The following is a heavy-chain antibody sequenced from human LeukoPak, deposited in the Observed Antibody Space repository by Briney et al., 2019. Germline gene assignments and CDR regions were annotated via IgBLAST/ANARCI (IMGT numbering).Heavy chain of an antibody. CDR1: GFTFSSYA. V-gene: IGHV3-23*01. J-gene: IGHJ4*02. D-gene: IGHD2-21*02. CDR3: ARGAGEQYCGGDCFGDVFKAPFDY. Sequence: GGSLRLSCAASGFTFSSYAMSWVRQAPGKGLEWVSAISGSGGSTYYADSVKGRFTISRDNSKNTLYLQMNSLRAEDTAVYYCARGAGEQYCGGDCFGDVFKAPFDYWGQGTLVTVSS. CDR2: ISGSGGST.